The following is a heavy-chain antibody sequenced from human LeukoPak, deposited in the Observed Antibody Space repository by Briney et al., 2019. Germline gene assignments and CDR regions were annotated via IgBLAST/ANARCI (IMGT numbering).Heavy chain of an antibody. CDR2: IYYSGST. V-gene: IGHV4-30-4*08. J-gene: IGHJ5*02. CDR1: GGSISSGDYY. CDR3: ARATSNSYNWFDP. Sequence: SGTLSLTCTVSGGSISSGDYYWSWIRQPPGKGLEWIGYIYYSGSTYYNPSLKSRVTISVDTSKNQLSLTLSSVTAADTAVYYCARATSNSYNWFDPWGQGTLVTVSS. D-gene: IGHD6-6*01.